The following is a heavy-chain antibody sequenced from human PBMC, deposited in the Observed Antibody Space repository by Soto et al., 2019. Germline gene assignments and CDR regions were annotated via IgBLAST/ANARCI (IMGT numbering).Heavy chain of an antibody. V-gene: IGHV1-69*12. Sequence: QVQLVQSGAEVKKPGSSVKVSCKAYGGTFSSYRIRWLRQAPGQGLEWMGGITPMFGTANYVQKFQGRVMITADESTTTVYMELSSLRSEDTAMYYCARDASKSQNYHGMDVWGQGTTVTVTS. J-gene: IGHJ6*02. CDR3: ARDASKSQNYHGMDV. D-gene: IGHD3-10*01. CDR1: GGTFSSYR. CDR2: ITPMFGTA.